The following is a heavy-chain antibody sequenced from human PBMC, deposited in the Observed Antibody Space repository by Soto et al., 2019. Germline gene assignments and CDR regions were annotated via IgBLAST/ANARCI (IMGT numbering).Heavy chain of an antibody. D-gene: IGHD6-19*01. CDR3: ARVSGWSGTFDY. Sequence: HPGGFQRLSCEASGFTFSRSSMTWVRPAPGKGLEWVSYISSSSSTIYYADSVKGRCTISRDNAKNSLYLQMNSLRDEDTAVYYCARVSGWSGTFDYWGQGTRVTVAS. CDR2: ISSSSSTI. V-gene: IGHV3-48*02. J-gene: IGHJ4*02. CDR1: GFTFSRSS.